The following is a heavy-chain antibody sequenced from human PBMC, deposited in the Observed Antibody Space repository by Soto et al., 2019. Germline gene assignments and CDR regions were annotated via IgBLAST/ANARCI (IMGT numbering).Heavy chain of an antibody. CDR3: AHTGIAAAVGWFDP. Sequence: QITLKESGPTLVKPTQTLTLTCTFSGFSLSTSGVGVGWIRQPPGKALEWLALIYWDDDKRYSPSLKSRLTIXKXTFXNQVVLTMTNMDPVDTATYYCAHTGIAAAVGWFDPWGQGTLVTVSS. CDR1: GFSLSTSGVG. D-gene: IGHD6-13*01. V-gene: IGHV2-5*02. CDR2: IYWDDDK. J-gene: IGHJ5*02.